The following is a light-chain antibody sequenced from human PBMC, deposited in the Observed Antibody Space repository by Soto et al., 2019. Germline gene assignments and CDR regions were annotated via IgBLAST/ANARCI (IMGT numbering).Light chain of an antibody. CDR2: GAS. CDR1: QSVSSSY. V-gene: IGKV3-20*01. CDR3: QQYGSSPLT. Sequence: EIVLTQSPGTLSLSPGERATLSCRASQSVSSSYLAWYQQKPGQAPRLLIYGASSRATGIPDRFSGSGSGTDXTLTIXXXXXXXXXXYYCQQYGSSPLTFGGGTKVEIK. J-gene: IGKJ4*01.